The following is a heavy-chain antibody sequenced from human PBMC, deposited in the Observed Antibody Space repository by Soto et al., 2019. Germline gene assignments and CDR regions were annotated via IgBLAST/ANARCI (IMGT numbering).Heavy chain of an antibody. V-gene: IGHV4-59*12. Sequence: PSETLSLTCTVSGGSISSYYWSWIRQPPGKGLEWIGYIYYSGSTNYNPSLKSRVTISVDTSKNQFSLKLSSVTAADTAVYYCARDPKTGDYGGNSAAFDIWGQGTMVTVSS. CDR2: IYYSGST. J-gene: IGHJ3*02. CDR3: ARDPKTGDYGGNSAAFDI. D-gene: IGHD4-17*01. CDR1: GGSISSYY.